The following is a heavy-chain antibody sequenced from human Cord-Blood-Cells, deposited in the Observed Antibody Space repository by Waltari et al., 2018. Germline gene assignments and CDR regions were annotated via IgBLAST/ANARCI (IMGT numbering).Heavy chain of an antibody. CDR1: GGSISSSSYY. CDR2: IYYSVST. CDR3: ARISGSGWYFDY. J-gene: IGHJ4*02. D-gene: IGHD6-19*01. Sequence: QLQLQESGPGLVKPSETLSLTCTVSGGSISSSSYYWGWIRQPPGKGLEWIGSIYYSVSTFYNPALKSRVTISVETSKNQFSLKLSSLTAADTAVYYCARISGSGWYFDYWGQGTLVTVSS. V-gene: IGHV4-39*01.